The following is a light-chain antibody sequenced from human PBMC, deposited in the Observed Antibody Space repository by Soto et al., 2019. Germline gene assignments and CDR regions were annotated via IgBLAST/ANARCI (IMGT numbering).Light chain of an antibody. J-gene: IGLJ7*01. CDR3: QTWGTGIYV. V-gene: IGLV4-69*01. CDR1: SGHSSYA. CDR2: LNSDGTH. Sequence: QLVLTQSPSASASLGASVKLTCTLSSGHSSYAIAWHQQQPEKGPRYLMKLNSDGTHSKGDGIPDRFSGSSSGAERYLTISRLQSEDEADYYCQTWGTGIYVFGGGTQLNVL.